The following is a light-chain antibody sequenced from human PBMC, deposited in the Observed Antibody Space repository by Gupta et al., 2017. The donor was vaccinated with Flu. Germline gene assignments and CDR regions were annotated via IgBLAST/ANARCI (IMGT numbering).Light chain of an antibody. CDR2: EVS. J-gene: IGKJ1*01. V-gene: IGKV2D-29*01. CDR1: QSLLYSDGKTY. Sequence: DVVMTQTPLSLSVIPGQPASISCKSSQSLLYSDGKTYLYWYVQRPGQPPQPLIYEVSNRFSGVSDRFSGSGSGTDFTLKISRVEAEDVGVYYCRQNIHLPWTFGRWTKVEIK. CDR3: RQNIHLPWT.